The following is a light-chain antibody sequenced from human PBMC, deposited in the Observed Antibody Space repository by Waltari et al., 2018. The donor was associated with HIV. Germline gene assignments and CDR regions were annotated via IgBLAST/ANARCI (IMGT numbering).Light chain of an antibody. CDR2: DNY. V-gene: IGLV1-51*01. CDR1: TPHLWNNY. Sequence: QSLFTQPPSVSAATGQKIIISCSGSTPHLWNNYVSWYPNLPGTAPKVLIYDNYKRPSRIPGRFSGTKSGTSATLAIPGLQTGDEADYYCATWDSSLSAVVFGGGTKVTVL. CDR3: ATWDSSLSAVV. J-gene: IGLJ2*01.